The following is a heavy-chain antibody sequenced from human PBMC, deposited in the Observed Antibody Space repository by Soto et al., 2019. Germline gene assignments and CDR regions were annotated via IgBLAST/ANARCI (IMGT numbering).Heavy chain of an antibody. CDR1: GGSFSGYY. CDR2: INHSGST. D-gene: IGHD3-3*01. J-gene: IGHJ6*02. CDR3: ARDGYDFWSGYSRPVNYYYGMDV. V-gene: IGHV4-34*01. Sequence: SETLSFTCAVYGGSFSGYYWSWIRQPPGKGLEWIGEINHSGSTNYNPSLKSRVTISVDTSKNQFSLKLSSVTAADTAVYYCARDGYDFWSGYSRPVNYYYGMDVWGQGTTVTVSS.